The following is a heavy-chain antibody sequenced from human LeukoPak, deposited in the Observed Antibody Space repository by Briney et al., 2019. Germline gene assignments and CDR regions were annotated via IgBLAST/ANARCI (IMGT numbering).Heavy chain of an antibody. D-gene: IGHD3-22*01. CDR2: FDPADDKT. Sequence: ASVKVSCKVSGYNLTELSIHWVRQAPGKGLEWVGGFDPADDKTIYAQKFQGRVTMTEDTSTDTAYMELSSLRSEDTALYSCAPYDSSGLLDFWGQGTLVTVSS. V-gene: IGHV1-24*01. J-gene: IGHJ4*02. CDR1: GYNLTELS. CDR3: APYDSSGLLDF.